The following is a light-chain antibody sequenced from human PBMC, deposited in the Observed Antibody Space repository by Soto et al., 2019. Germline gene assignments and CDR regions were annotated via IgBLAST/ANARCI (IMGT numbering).Light chain of an antibody. V-gene: IGKV1-39*01. J-gene: IGKJ1*01. CDR2: AAS. CDR3: QHSYSTLWT. CDR1: QSISSY. Sequence: DIQMTKSPSSLSASVGDRVTITCRASQSISSYLNWYQQKPGKAPKLLIYAASSLQSGVPSRFSGSGSGTDFTLTISSLQPEDFATYYCQHSYSTLWTFGQGTKVDTK.